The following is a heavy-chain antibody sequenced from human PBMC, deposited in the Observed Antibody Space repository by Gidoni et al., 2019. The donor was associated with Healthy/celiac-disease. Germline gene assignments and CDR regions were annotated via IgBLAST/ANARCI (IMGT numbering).Heavy chain of an antibody. CDR3: ARDPKRRVGYSYGYFFDY. CDR1: GGTYSSYA. Sequence: LVQSGAEVKKPGSSVKVACKASGGTYSSYAISWVRQAPGKGLEWMGRIIPILGIANYAKKFQGRITITADKSTSTAYMELSSLRSEDTAVDYCARDPKRRVGYSYGYFFDYWGQGTLVTVSS. D-gene: IGHD5-18*01. J-gene: IGHJ4*02. CDR2: IIPILGIA. V-gene: IGHV1-69*04.